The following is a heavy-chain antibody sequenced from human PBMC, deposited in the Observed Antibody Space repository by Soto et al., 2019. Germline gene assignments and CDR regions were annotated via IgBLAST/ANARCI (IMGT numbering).Heavy chain of an antibody. V-gene: IGHV4-34*01. D-gene: IGHD2-2*01. Sequence: TSETLSLTCAVYGGSFSGYYWSWIRQPPGKGLEWIGEINHSGSTNYNPSLKSRVTISVDTSKNQFSLKLSSVTAADTAVYYCARAGGANCSSTSCRKTGYYYMDVWGKGTTVTVSS. CDR3: ARAGGANCSSTSCRKTGYYYMDV. J-gene: IGHJ6*03. CDR1: GGSFSGYY. CDR2: INHSGST.